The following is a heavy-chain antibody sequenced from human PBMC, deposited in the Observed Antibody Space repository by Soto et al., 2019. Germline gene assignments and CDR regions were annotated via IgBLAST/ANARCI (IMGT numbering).Heavy chain of an antibody. CDR3: AKDQVVPAATLMDV. J-gene: IGHJ6*02. D-gene: IGHD2-2*01. V-gene: IGHV3-30*18. CDR1: GFTFSSYG. CDR2: ISYDGSNK. Sequence: GGSLRLSCAASGFTFSSYGMHWVRQAPGKGLEWVAVISYDGSNKYYADSVKGRFTISRDNSKNTLYLQMNSLRAEDTAVYYCAKDQVVPAATLMDVWGQGTTVTVSS.